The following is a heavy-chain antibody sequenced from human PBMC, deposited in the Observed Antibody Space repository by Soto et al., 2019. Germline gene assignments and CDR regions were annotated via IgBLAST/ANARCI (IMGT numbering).Heavy chain of an antibody. CDR3: ARFRSGSYLYYYGMDV. CDR2: IYPGDSDT. D-gene: IGHD3-10*01. Sequence: GESLKISCKGSGYSFTSYWIAWVRQMPGKGLECMGIIYPGDSDTRYSPSFQGQVTISADKSISTAYLQWSSLKASDTAMFYCARFRSGSYLYYYGMDVWGQGTTVTVS. CDR1: GYSFTSYW. V-gene: IGHV5-51*01. J-gene: IGHJ6*02.